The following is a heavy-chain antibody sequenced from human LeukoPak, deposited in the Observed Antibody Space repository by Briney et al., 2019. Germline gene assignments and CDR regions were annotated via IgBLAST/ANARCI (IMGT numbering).Heavy chain of an antibody. CDR1: GFTFSSYG. J-gene: IGHJ4*02. D-gene: IGHD2-2*01. CDR2: ISHDGSNK. CDR3: ARGKIRYQLLSPLDY. Sequence: PGGSLRLSCAASGFTFSSYGMHWVRQAPGKGLEWVAVISHDGSNKYYADSVKGRFTISRDNSKNTLYLQMNSLRAEDTAVYYCARGKIRYQLLSPLDYWGQGTLVTVSS. V-gene: IGHV3-30*03.